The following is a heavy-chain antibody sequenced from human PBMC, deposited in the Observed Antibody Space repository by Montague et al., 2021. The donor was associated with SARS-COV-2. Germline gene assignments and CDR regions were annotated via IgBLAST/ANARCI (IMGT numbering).Heavy chain of an antibody. Sequence: SLRLSCAASGFTFSSYEMNWARQAPGKGLEWVSYISSSVSTIYYADSVKGRFTISRDNAKNSLYLQMNSLRAEDTAVYYCARRGYCSSTSCWALDYWGQGTLVTVSS. CDR3: ARRGYCSSTSCWALDY. CDR2: ISSSVSTI. CDR1: GFTFSSYE. V-gene: IGHV3-48*03. D-gene: IGHD2-2*01. J-gene: IGHJ4*02.